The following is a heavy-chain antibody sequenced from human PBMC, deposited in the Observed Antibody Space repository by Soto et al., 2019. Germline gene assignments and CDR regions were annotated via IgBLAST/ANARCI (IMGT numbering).Heavy chain of an antibody. Sequence: XSVKVSCKESGYIFFSYYIHCVRQEPGQGLEWMGRFLASGGNTDYAQRFRGRVSMTRDTSSTNTVSLELTSLTSDDTAVYYCARGGATIFGVIDYWGQGTRVTVSS. V-gene: IGHV1-46*01. CDR3: ARGGATIFGVIDY. J-gene: IGHJ4*02. CDR1: GYIFFSYY. D-gene: IGHD3-3*02. CDR2: FLASGGNT.